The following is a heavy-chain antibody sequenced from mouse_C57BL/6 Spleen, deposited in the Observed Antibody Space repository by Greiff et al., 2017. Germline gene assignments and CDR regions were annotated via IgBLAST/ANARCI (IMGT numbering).Heavy chain of an antibody. CDR1: GYAFSSSW. CDR3: ARDGTVSLYCDY. J-gene: IGHJ2*01. V-gene: IGHV1-82*01. Sequence: LVESGPELLKPGASVKISCKASGYAFSSSWMNWVKQRPGKGLEWIGRISPGDGDTNYNGKFKGKATLTADKSSSTTYMQLSSLTSEDSAVYFCARDGTVSLYCDYWGQGTTLTVSS. D-gene: IGHD1-1*01. CDR2: ISPGDGDT.